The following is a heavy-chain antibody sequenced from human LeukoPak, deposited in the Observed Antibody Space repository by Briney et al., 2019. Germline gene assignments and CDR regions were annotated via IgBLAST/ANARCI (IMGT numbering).Heavy chain of an antibody. Sequence: KPSETLSLTCGVSGGSISNTNWWSWVRPPPGQGLEWIGEISLTGLTNYNPSLESRVSVSLDKSKNQLSLNLTSVTAADTAVYHCSRENGAFSPFGYWGQGTLVTVPS. CDR2: ISLTGLT. J-gene: IGHJ4*02. CDR3: SRENGAFSPFGY. CDR1: GGSISNTNW. V-gene: IGHV4-4*02. D-gene: IGHD2-8*01.